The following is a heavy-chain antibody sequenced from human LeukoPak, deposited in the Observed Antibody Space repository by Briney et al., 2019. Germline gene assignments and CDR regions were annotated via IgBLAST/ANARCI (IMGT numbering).Heavy chain of an antibody. CDR1: GFTFSSYG. V-gene: IGHV3-30*03. D-gene: IGHD2-15*01. CDR3: ARDYSSFCLDF. J-gene: IGHJ4*02. CDR2: ISYDGSNK. Sequence: GRSLRLSCAASGFTFSSYGMHWVRQAPGKGLEWVAVISYDGSNKYYADSVKGRFTISRDNSKNTLYLQMNSLRAEDTALYYCARDYSSFCLDFWGQGTLVTVSS.